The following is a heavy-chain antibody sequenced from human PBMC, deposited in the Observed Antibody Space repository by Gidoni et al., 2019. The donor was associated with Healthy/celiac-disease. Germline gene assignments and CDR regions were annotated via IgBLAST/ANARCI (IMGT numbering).Heavy chain of an antibody. CDR3: ARHMYSGSYKNWFDP. J-gene: IGHJ5*02. CDR1: GGSISSSSYY. CDR2: IYYSGST. D-gene: IGHD1-26*01. Sequence: QLQLQESGPGLVKPSETLSLTCTVSGGSISSSSYYWGWIRQPPGKGLEWIGSIYYSGSTYYNPSLKSRVTISVDTSKNQFSLKLSSVTAADTAVYYCARHMYSGSYKNWFDPWGQGTLVTVSS. V-gene: IGHV4-39*01.